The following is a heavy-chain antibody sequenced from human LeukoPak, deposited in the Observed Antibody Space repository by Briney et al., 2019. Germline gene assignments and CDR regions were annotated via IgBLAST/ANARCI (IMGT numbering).Heavy chain of an antibody. Sequence: PGGSLRLSCAASGFTFSSYSMIWVRQAPGKGLEWVSSMSSSSKYIYYEDSVKGRFTISRDNAKNSLYLQMNSPRAEDTAVYYCARVTTEDAFDIWGQGTMVTVSS. D-gene: IGHD4-17*01. J-gene: IGHJ3*02. CDR3: ARVTTEDAFDI. CDR2: MSSSSKYI. V-gene: IGHV3-21*01. CDR1: GFTFSSYS.